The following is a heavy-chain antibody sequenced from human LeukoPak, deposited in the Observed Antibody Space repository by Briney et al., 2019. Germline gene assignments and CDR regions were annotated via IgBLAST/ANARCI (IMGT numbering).Heavy chain of an antibody. CDR3: ARGRRRYSGSQTGDY. Sequence: SETLSLTCTVSGGSISSYYWSWIRQPPGKGLEWIGYIYYSGSTNYNPSLKSRVTISVDTSKNQFSLKLSSVTAADTAVYYCARGRRRYSGSQTGDYWGQGTLVTVSS. D-gene: IGHD1-26*01. V-gene: IGHV4-59*12. CDR1: GGSISSYY. CDR2: IYYSGST. J-gene: IGHJ4*02.